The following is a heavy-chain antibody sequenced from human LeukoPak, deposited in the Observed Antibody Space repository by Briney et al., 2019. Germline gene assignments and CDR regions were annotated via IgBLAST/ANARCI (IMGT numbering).Heavy chain of an antibody. CDR1: GGSISSSSYS. D-gene: IGHD6-19*01. CDR2: IYYSGST. V-gene: IGHV4-39*01. J-gene: IGHJ4*02. CDR3: ARRGSGWYYFDY. Sequence: PSETLSLTCTVSGGSISSSSYSWGWIRQPPGKGLEWIGSIYYSGSTYYNPSLKSRVTISVDTSKNQFSLKLSSVTAADTAVYYCARRGSGWYYFDYWGQGTLVTVSS.